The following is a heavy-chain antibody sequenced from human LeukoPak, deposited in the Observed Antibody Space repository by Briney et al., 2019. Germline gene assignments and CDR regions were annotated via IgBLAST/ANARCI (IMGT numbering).Heavy chain of an antibody. V-gene: IGHV3-48*03. Sequence: PGGSLRLSCAASGFTFSSYEMNWVRQAPGKGLEWVSYISSSGSTIYCADSVKGRFTISRDNAKNSLYLQMNSLRAEDTAVYYCAGNPDTAMGQLDYWAREPWSPSPQ. D-gene: IGHD5-18*01. CDR1: GFTFSSYE. CDR3: AGNPDTAMGQLDY. J-gene: IGHJ4*02. CDR2: ISSSGSTI.